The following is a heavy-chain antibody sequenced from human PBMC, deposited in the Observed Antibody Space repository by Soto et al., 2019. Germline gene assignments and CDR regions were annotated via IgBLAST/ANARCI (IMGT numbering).Heavy chain of an antibody. D-gene: IGHD3-3*01. V-gene: IGHV5-51*01. Sequence: GEALKISWKGSGYSFTSYWIGWVPQMPGKGLEWMGIIYPGDSDTRYSPSFQGQVTISADKSISTAYLQWSILKASDTAMYYCARPPNYYDSGSGYYCYYGMDVWGQGSTVTV. CDR1: GYSFTSYW. J-gene: IGHJ6*02. CDR3: ARPPNYYDSGSGYYCYYGMDV. CDR2: IYPGDSDT.